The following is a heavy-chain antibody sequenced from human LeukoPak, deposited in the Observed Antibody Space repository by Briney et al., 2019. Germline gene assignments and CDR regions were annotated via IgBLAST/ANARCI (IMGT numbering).Heavy chain of an antibody. CDR3: ARQSTTISTFAFDY. V-gene: IGHV3-48*01. CDR1: GFTFSSYS. Sequence: GGSLRLSCAASGFTFSSYSMNWVRQAPGKGLEWVSYISGSTIYYAESVKGRFTISRDNAKNLLYLQMNSLRAEDTAVYYCARQSTTISTFAFDYWGQGTLVTVSP. J-gene: IGHJ4*02. D-gene: IGHD4-11*01. CDR2: ISGSTI.